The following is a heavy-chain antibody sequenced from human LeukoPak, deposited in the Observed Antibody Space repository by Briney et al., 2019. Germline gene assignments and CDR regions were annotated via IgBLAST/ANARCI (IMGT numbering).Heavy chain of an antibody. J-gene: IGHJ5*02. CDR3: ARGRLRKVSFDP. V-gene: IGHV4-31*03. Sequence: SQTLSLTCTVSGGSISSGGYYWSWIRQHPGKGLEWIGYIYYSGSTYYNPSLKSRVTISVDTSKNQFSLKLSSVTAADTAVFYCARGRLRKVSFDPWGQGTLVTVSS. D-gene: IGHD5-12*01. CDR2: IYYSGST. CDR1: GGSISSGGYY.